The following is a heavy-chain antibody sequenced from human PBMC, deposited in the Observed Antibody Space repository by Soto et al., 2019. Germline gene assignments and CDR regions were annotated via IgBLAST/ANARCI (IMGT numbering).Heavy chain of an antibody. Sequence: GALRLSCTACGFTFSRYCMHWVRQAPGKGLEWLAVLSYDGSNTYYADSVKGRFSISRDNSKNTLYLQMNSLRAEDTAVYYCSKGMIRDGNNNPDEGIDYWGRGNLVTVSS. CDR3: SKGMIRDGNNNPDEGIDY. J-gene: IGHJ4*02. V-gene: IGHV3-30*18. D-gene: IGHD3-22*01. CDR2: LSYDGSNT. CDR1: GFTFSRYC.